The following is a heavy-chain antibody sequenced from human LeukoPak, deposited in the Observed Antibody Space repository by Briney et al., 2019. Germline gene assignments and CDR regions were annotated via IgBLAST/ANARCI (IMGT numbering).Heavy chain of an antibody. CDR1: GGSFSGYY. CDR3: ARSLLWFGELSDDYYGMDV. D-gene: IGHD3-10*01. J-gene: IGHJ6*02. CDR2: INHSGST. V-gene: IGHV4-34*01. Sequence: SETLSLTCAVYGGSFSGYYWSWIRQPPGKELEWIGEINHSGSTNYNPSLKSRVTISVDTSKNQFSLKLSSVTAADTAVYYCARSLLWFGELSDDYYGMDVWGQGTTVTVSS.